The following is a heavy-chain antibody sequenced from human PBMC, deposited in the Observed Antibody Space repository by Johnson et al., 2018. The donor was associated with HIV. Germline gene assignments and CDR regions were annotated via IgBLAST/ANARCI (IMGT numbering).Heavy chain of an antibody. CDR1: GFDFSSSW. Sequence: VQLVESGGGLVQPGGSLRLSCAASGFDFSSSWMHWVRQAPGKGLVWVSRIRNDGSETAYADSVKGRFFIYSDNSKNTLYLQMDSLRDEDTAVYYCARDGRGLDAFDIWGQGTMVTVSS. D-gene: IGHD3/OR15-3a*01. V-gene: IGHV3-74*01. J-gene: IGHJ3*02. CDR3: ARDGRGLDAFDI. CDR2: IRNDGSET.